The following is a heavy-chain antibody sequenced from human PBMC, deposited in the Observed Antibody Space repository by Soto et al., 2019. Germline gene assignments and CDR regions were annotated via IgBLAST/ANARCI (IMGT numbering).Heavy chain of an antibody. CDR2: IIPIFGTA. CDR3: ARGLNYYDSSGYYSRYDY. Sequence: QVQLVQSGAEVKKPGSSVKVSCKASGGTFSSYAISWVRQAPGQGLEWMGGIIPIFGTANYAQKFQGRVTITADKSTSTAYMELSSLRSEDTAVYYCARGLNYYDSSGYYSRYDYWGQGTLVTVFS. CDR1: GGTFSSYA. J-gene: IGHJ4*02. V-gene: IGHV1-69*06. D-gene: IGHD3-22*01.